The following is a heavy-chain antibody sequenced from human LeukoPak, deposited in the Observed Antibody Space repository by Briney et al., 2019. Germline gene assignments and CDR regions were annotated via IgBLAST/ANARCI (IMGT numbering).Heavy chain of an antibody. Sequence: SETLSLTCAVYGGSFSGYYWSWIRQPPGKGLEWIGEINHSGSTNYNPSLKSRVTISVDTSKNQFSLKLSSVTAADTAVYYCARGVWELPYYPWFDPWGQGTLVTVSS. CDR2: INHSGST. V-gene: IGHV4-34*01. CDR3: ARGVWELPYYPWFDP. D-gene: IGHD1-26*01. CDR1: GGSFSGYY. J-gene: IGHJ5*02.